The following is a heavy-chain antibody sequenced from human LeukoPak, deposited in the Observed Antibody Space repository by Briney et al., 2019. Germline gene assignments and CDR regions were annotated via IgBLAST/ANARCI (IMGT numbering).Heavy chain of an antibody. V-gene: IGHV3-20*04. CDR2: INWNGGST. D-gene: IGHD4-17*01. Sequence: GGSLRLSCAASGFTFDDYGMSWVRQAPGKGLEWVSGINWNGGSTGYADSVKGRFTISRDNAKNSLYLQMNSLRAEDTAVYYCARKGDGDYDGYYYYMDVWGKGTTVTVSS. CDR1: GFTFDDYG. J-gene: IGHJ6*03. CDR3: ARKGDGDYDGYYYYMDV.